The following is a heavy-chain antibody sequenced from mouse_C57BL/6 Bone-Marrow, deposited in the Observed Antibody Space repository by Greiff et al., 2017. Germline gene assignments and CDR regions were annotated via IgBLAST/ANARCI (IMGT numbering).Heavy chain of an antibody. CDR2: ISNGGGST. CDR3: AIHGAAGFDY. D-gene: IGHD3-3*01. CDR1: GFTFSDYH. Sequence: EVKLVESGGGLVQPGGSLKLSCAASGFTFSDYHMYWVRQTPEKRLEWVAYISNGGGSTYYPDTVKGRFPISRDNAKNTLYLQMSRLTSEDAAVYYYAIHGAAGFDYWGQGTLVTVSA. V-gene: IGHV5-12*01. J-gene: IGHJ3*01.